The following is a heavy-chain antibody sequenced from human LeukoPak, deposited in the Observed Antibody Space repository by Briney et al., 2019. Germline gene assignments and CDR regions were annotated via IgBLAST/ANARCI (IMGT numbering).Heavy chain of an antibody. J-gene: IGHJ4*02. Sequence: SETLSLTCTVSGGSISSSSYYWGWIRQPPGKGLEWIGSIYYSGSTYYNPSLKSRVTISEDTSKNQFSLKLSSVTAADTAVYYCARLKVVVAATPGAFSDWGQGTLVTVSS. CDR1: GGSISSSSYY. CDR3: ARLKVVVAATPGAFSD. CDR2: IYYSGST. V-gene: IGHV4-39*07. D-gene: IGHD2-15*01.